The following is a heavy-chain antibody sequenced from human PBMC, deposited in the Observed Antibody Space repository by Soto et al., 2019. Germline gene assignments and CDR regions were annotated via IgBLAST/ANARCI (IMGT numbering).Heavy chain of an antibody. D-gene: IGHD3-3*01. CDR2: INHSGST. Sequence: PSETLSLTCAVYGGSFSGYHWSWIRQPPGKGLEWIGEINHSGSTNYNPSLKSRVTISVDTSKNQFSLKLSSVTAADTAVYYCARRVRITIFGVVIIGHNWFDPWGQGTLVTVS. CDR1: GGSFSGYH. CDR3: ARRVRITIFGVVIIGHNWFDP. V-gene: IGHV4-34*01. J-gene: IGHJ5*02.